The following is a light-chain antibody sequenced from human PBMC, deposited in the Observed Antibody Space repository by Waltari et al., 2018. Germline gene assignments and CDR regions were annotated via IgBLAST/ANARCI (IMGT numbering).Light chain of an antibody. CDR1: QSVNYY. V-gene: IGKV3-20*01. Sequence: DIVLTQSPGTLSLSPGERATLSCRTSQSVNYYLAWYQQKPGQAPRLLIYGASARATGVPERFSGSGSWTDFTLTISRLEPEDFAVYYCQQYDRSPPTYTFGQGTKLEIK. CDR3: QQYDRSPPTYT. CDR2: GAS. J-gene: IGKJ2*01.